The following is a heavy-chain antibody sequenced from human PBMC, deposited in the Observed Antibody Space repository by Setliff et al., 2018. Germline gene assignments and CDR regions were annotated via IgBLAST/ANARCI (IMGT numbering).Heavy chain of an antibody. CDR1: GLTFSSYA. CDR2: ISGYGSST. V-gene: IGHV3-23*01. Sequence: PGGSLRLSCAASGLTFSSYAMTWVRQAPGKGLEWVSGISGYGSSTYYADSVKGRSTISRDNSQNTMYLQMNSPRAEDTAVYYCIRDTSGRDAFDIWGQGTMVTVSS. D-gene: IGHD6-19*01. J-gene: IGHJ3*02. CDR3: IRDTSGRDAFDI.